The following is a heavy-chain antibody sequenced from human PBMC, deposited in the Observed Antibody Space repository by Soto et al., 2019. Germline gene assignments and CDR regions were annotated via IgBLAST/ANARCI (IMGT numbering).Heavy chain of an antibody. Sequence: QVQLVQSGAEVKKPGASVKVSCKASGYTFTSYYMHWVRQAPGQGLEWMGIINPSGGSTSYAQKFQGRVTMTRDTSTSTVYMELSSLRSEDTAVYYCARGSVVGATVYYYYGMDVWGQGTTVTVSS. D-gene: IGHD1-26*01. CDR1: GYTFTSYY. CDR2: INPSGGST. J-gene: IGHJ6*02. V-gene: IGHV1-46*03. CDR3: ARGSVVGATVYYYYGMDV.